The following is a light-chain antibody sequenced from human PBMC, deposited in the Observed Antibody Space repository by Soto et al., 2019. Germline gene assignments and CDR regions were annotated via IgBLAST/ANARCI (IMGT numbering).Light chain of an antibody. CDR1: QSISSSH. CDR2: GAF. J-gene: IGKJ4*01. Sequence: EIVLTQSPGTLSLSPGERATLSCRASQSISSSHLAWYQQKPGQAPRLLIYGAFSRATGIPDRFSGSGSGTDFTLTISRLEPEDFAVYYCHQYGSLHPFGGGTKVEIK. V-gene: IGKV3-20*01. CDR3: HQYGSLHP.